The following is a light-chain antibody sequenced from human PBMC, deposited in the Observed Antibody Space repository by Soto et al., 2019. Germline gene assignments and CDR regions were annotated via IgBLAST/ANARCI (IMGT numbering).Light chain of an antibody. CDR2: DAS. CDR1: QSVSSY. V-gene: IGKV3-11*01. Sequence: IVLTQSPATVSLYPGERATLSCRASQSVSSYLAWYQQKPGQAPRLLIYDASNRATGIPARFSGSGSGTDFTLTISSLEPEDFAVYYCQQRSKWPPITFSQGTRLEIK. J-gene: IGKJ5*01. CDR3: QQRSKWPPIT.